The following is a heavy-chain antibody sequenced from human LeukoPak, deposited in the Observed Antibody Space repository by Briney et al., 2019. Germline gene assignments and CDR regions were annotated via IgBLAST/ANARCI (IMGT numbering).Heavy chain of an antibody. CDR3: AKVWSDSNGWFHFDC. D-gene: IGHD5-18*01. J-gene: IGHJ4*02. CDR1: GFTVSSNY. CDR2: ISSVDST. V-gene: IGHV3-53*01. Sequence: GGSLRLSCAASGFTVSSNYMSWVRQAPGKGLEWVSLISSVDSTSYADSVRGRFTISRDNFKNTLYLQMNSLTVEDTAIYYCAKVWSDSNGWFHFDCWGQGTLVTVSS.